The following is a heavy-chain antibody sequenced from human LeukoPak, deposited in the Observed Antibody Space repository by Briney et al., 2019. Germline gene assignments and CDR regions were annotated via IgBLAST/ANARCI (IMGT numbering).Heavy chain of an antibody. CDR3: ARDLEYYDSSGYSGWYFDL. D-gene: IGHD3-22*01. V-gene: IGHV4-59*01. CDR1: GGSISSYY. J-gene: IGHJ2*01. CDR2: IYYSGST. Sequence: PSETLSLTCTVSGGSISSYYWSWIRQPPGKGLEWIAYIYYSGSTNYNHSLKSRVTISVDTSKNQFSLQLSSVTAADTAVYYCARDLEYYDSSGYSGWYFDLWSRGTLVAVSS.